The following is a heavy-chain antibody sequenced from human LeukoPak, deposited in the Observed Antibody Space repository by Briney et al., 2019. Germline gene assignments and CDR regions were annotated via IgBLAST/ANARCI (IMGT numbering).Heavy chain of an antibody. CDR1: GFTFSNAW. D-gene: IGHD3-10*01. J-gene: IGHJ4*02. V-gene: IGHV3-15*01. Sequence: PGGSLRLACAASGFTFSNAWVSWVRQAPGKGLEWVGRIKSKTDGGTTDYAAPVKGRFTISRDDSKNTLYLQMNRLKTEDTAVYYCTTEAYYYGSGSYRYFYYWGQGTLVTVSS. CDR2: IKSKTDGGTT. CDR3: TTEAYYYGSGSYRYFYY.